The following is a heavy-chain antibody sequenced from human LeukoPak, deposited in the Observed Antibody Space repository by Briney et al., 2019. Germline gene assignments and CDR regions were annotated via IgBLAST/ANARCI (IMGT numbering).Heavy chain of an antibody. D-gene: IGHD2-15*01. CDR3: ARVLRYCSGGNCYSGGLGYMDV. Sequence: GGSLRLSCVASGFTFSSYAMHWVRQTPGKGLEYVSGINSNGGSTHYANSVKGRFTISRDNSKHTLYLQMGSLRAEDTAVYYCARVLRYCSGGNCYSGGLGYMDVWGKGTTVTISS. CDR1: GFTFSSYA. V-gene: IGHV3-64*01. CDR2: INSNGGST. J-gene: IGHJ6*03.